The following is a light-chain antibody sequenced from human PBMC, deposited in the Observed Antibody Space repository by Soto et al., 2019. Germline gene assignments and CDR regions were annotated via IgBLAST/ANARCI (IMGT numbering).Light chain of an antibody. Sequence: DIQMTQSPSSLSAAVGDRVTITCQASQDIRNYLNLYQQKPGKAPKLLIYDASKLETGVTSRFIGSGSGTYFTYTISTLQPEDIAPYYWQQDDNLPLTFGGGTKVEIK. CDR1: QDIRNY. CDR3: QQDDNLPLT. J-gene: IGKJ4*01. V-gene: IGKV1-33*01. CDR2: DAS.